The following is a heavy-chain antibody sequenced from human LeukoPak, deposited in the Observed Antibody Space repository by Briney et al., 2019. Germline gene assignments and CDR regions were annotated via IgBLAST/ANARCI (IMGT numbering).Heavy chain of an antibody. CDR1: GFTFSDYN. J-gene: IGHJ4*02. D-gene: IGHD6-6*01. V-gene: IGHV3-21*01. CDR2: ITSSSSYM. Sequence: PGGSLRLSCAASGFTFSDYNMNWVRQAPGKGLEWVSSITSSSSYMYYADSVKGRFTISRDNAGNSLYLQMNSLRDEDTAVYYCARGGSSSPVISVHWGKGTLVTVSS. CDR3: ARGGSSSPVISVH.